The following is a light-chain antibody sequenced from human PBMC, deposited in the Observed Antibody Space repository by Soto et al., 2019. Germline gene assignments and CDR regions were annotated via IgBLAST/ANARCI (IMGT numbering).Light chain of an antibody. CDR1: QSISSRY. CDR2: GAS. V-gene: IGKV3-15*01. J-gene: IGKJ1*01. CDR3: QQYKNWPWT. Sequence: EIVLTQSPGTLSLSPGEGATISCRASQSISSRYLAWYQQKPGQAPRLLIYGASSRATGIPARFSGSGSGTEFTLTISSLQSEDCAVYYCQQYKNWPWTFGQGTKVDI.